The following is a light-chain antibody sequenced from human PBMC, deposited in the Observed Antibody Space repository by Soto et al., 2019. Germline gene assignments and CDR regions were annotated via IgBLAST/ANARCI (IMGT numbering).Light chain of an antibody. J-gene: IGKJ4*01. V-gene: IGKV3-20*01. CDR1: QTVRNNY. CDR2: DAS. Sequence: EFVLTQSPGTLSFSAGERATLSFRASQTVRNNYLAWYQQKPGQAPRLLIYDASSRATGIPDRFSGGGSGTDFTLTISRLEPEDFAVYYCQQFSSYPLTFGGGTKVDIK. CDR3: QQFSSYPLT.